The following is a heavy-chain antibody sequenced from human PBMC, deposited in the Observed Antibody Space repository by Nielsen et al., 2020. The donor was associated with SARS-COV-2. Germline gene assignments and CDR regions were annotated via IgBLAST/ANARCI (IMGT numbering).Heavy chain of an antibody. J-gene: IGHJ4*02. CDR3: ASEIAVAGLDY. CDR2: IYSGGST. CDR1: GFIVSSNY. D-gene: IGHD6-19*01. V-gene: IGHV3-53*01. Sequence: GESLKISCAASGFIVSSNYMSWVRQAPGKGLEWVSVIYSGGSTYYADSVKGRFTISRDNSKNTLYLQMNSLRAEDTAVYYCASEIAVAGLDYWGQGTLVTVSS.